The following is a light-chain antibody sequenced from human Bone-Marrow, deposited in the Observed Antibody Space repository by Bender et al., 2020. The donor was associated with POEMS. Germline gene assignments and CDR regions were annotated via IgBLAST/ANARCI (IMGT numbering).Light chain of an antibody. CDR1: DLGDKY. V-gene: IGLV3-1*01. CDR3: GTWESSLSGGRYV. CDR2: QDT. J-gene: IGLJ1*01. Sequence: SYEVTQPPSVSVSPGQTASITCSGDDLGDKYVAWYQQKPGQSPVLVIYQDTKRPSGIPERFSGSKSGTSATLGITGLQTGDEADYYCGTWESSLSGGRYVFGTGTKVTVL.